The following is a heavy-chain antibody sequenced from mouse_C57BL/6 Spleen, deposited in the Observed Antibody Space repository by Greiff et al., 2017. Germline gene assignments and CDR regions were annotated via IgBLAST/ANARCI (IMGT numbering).Heavy chain of an antibody. Sequence: VQLKQSGPELVKPGASVKIPCKASGYTFTDYNMDWVKQSHGKSLEWIGDINPNNGGTIYNQKFKRKATLTVDKSSSTAYMELRSLTSEDTAVYYCARAHYYGFYAMDYWGQGTSVTVSS. CDR2: INPNNGGT. CDR1: GYTFTDYN. CDR3: ARAHYYGFYAMDY. V-gene: IGHV1-18*01. D-gene: IGHD1-2*01. J-gene: IGHJ4*01.